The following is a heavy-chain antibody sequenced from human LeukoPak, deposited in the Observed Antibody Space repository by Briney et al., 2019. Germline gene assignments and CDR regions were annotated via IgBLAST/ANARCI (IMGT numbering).Heavy chain of an antibody. CDR2: FDPEDGET. Sequence: ASVNVSCKVSGYTLTELSMHWVRQAPGKGLEWMGGFDPEDGETIYAQKFQGRVTMTEDTSTDTAYMELSSLRSEDTAVYYCATNLRLLWFGETAKPPYFDYWGQGTLVTVSS. J-gene: IGHJ4*02. CDR1: GYTLTELS. CDR3: ATNLRLLWFGETAKPPYFDY. D-gene: IGHD3-10*01. V-gene: IGHV1-24*01.